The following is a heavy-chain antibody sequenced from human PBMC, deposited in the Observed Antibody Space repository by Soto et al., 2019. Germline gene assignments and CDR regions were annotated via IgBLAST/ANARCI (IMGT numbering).Heavy chain of an antibody. D-gene: IGHD3-22*01. CDR2: ISYDGSNK. CDR3: ARGLYYYDSSGYYPIDY. Sequence: LRLSCAASGFTFSSYAMHWVRQAPGKGLEWVAVISYDGSNKYYADSVKGRFTISRDNSKNTLYLQMNSLRAEDTAVYYCARGLYYYDSSGYYPIDYWGQGTLVTVSS. J-gene: IGHJ4*02. V-gene: IGHV3-30-3*01. CDR1: GFTFSSYA.